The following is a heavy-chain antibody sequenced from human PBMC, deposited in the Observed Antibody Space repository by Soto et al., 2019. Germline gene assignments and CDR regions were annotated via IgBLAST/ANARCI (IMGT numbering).Heavy chain of an antibody. Sequence: GESLKISCKGSGYTFTTYWIGWVRQMPGKGLEWMGIIYPGDSDTRYSPSFQGQVTISADKSISTAYLQWSSLKASDTAMYYCARHIVDYGDYVGYFDYRGQGALVTVSS. CDR3: ARHIVDYGDYVGYFDY. D-gene: IGHD4-17*01. J-gene: IGHJ4*02. CDR1: GYTFTTYW. CDR2: IYPGDSDT. V-gene: IGHV5-51*01.